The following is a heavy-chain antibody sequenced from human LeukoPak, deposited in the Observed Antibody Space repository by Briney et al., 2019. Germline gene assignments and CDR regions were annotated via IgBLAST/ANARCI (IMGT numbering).Heavy chain of an antibody. D-gene: IGHD6-6*01. CDR1: GFTFSSYA. V-gene: IGHV3-30*01. J-gene: IGHJ4*02. CDR2: ISYDGSNK. CDR3: VAARPRFDY. Sequence: GGSLRLSCAASGFTFSSYAMHWLRQAPGKGLEWVAVISYDGSNKYYADSVKGRFTISRTNSKNTLYLQMNSLNAEDTAVYYCVAARPRFDYWGQGTLVTVSS.